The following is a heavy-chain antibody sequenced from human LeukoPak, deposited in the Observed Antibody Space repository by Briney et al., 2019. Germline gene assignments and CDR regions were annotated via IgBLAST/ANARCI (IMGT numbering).Heavy chain of an antibody. J-gene: IGHJ6*02. CDR2: ISAYNGNT. D-gene: IGHD3-9*01. CDR3: ARDSPRYFDWLSAYYYYYGMDV. CDR1: GYTFTSYG. Sequence: ASVKASCKASGYTFTSYGISWVRQAPGQGLEWMGWISAYNGNTNYAQKLQGRVTMTTDTSTSTAYMELRSLRSDDTAVYYCARDSPRYFDWLSAYYYYYGMDVWGQGTTVTVSS. V-gene: IGHV1-18*01.